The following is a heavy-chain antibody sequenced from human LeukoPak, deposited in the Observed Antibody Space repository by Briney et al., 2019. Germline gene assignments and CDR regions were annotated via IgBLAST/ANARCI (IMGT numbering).Heavy chain of an antibody. CDR1: GRSISSSGDY. J-gene: IGHJ4*02. CDR3: ARRGYDSSGYYYAY. V-gene: IGHV4-39*01. D-gene: IGHD3-22*01. CDR2: IYYSGST. Sequence: SETLSLTCTVAGRSISSSGDYWGWIRQPPGKGLEWIGSIYYSGSTYYNPSLKSRVTISVDTSKNQFSLKLSSVTAADTAVYYCARRGYDSSGYYYAYWGQGTLVTVSS.